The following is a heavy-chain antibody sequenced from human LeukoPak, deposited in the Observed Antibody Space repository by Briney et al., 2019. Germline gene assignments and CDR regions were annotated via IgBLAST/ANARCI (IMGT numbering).Heavy chain of an antibody. CDR2: ISGSGGST. J-gene: IGHJ3*02. CDR3: AKEKIFDYYDSSGYYDI. CDR1: GFTFSSYA. V-gene: IGHV3-23*01. Sequence: GSLRLSCAASGFTFSSYAMSWVRQAPGKGLEWVSAISGSGGSTYYADSVKGRFTISRDNSKNTLYLQMNSLRAEDTAVYYCAKEKIFDYYDSSGYYDIWGQGTMVTVSS. D-gene: IGHD3-22*01.